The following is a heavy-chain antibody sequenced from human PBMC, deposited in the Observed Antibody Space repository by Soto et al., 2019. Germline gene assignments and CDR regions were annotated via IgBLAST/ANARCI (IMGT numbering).Heavy chain of an antibody. CDR2: VYHTGNT. D-gene: IGHD1-26*01. J-gene: IGHJ4*02. CDR1: GGSISSGGSS. Sequence: TSETLSLTCAVSGGSISSGGSSWSWIRQPPGQGLEWIGYVYHTGNTHYNPSLKSRVTISVDRSKNQFSLKLNSVTAADTAVYYCARHSDYLDYWGQGALVTVSS. CDR3: ARHSDYLDY. V-gene: IGHV4-30-2*01.